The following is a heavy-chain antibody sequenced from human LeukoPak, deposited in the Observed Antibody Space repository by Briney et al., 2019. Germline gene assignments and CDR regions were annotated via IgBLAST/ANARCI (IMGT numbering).Heavy chain of an antibody. CDR3: ARVDHGGSSGYYRDY. J-gene: IGHJ4*02. Sequence: ASVKVSCKASGGTFSSYAISWVRQAPGQGLEWMGRIIPILGIANYAQKFQGRVTITADKSTCTAYMELSSLRSEDTAVYYCARVDHGGSSGYYRDYWGQGTLVTVSS. D-gene: IGHD3-22*01. CDR2: IIPILGIA. CDR1: GGTFSSYA. V-gene: IGHV1-69*04.